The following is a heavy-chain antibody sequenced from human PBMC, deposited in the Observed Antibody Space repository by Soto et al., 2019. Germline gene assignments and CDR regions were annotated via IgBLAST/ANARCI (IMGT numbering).Heavy chain of an antibody. CDR3: ARRAPVTPFDY. J-gene: IGHJ4*02. CDR2: IRSKAFGATA. Sequence: EVQLVESGGGLVKPARSLRLSCTGSGFRFGEYAMSWFRQATGKRLEWVGVIRSKAFGATAEYAASVKGRFTISRDDSDSILYLQMNSLKSEDTAVYYCARRAPVTPFDYWGQGTLVTVSS. D-gene: IGHD4-17*01. V-gene: IGHV3-49*05. CDR1: GFRFGEYA.